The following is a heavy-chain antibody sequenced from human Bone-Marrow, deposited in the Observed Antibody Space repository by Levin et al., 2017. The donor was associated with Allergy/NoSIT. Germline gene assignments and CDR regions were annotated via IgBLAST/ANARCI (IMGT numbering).Heavy chain of an antibody. CDR1: GFTFSDYW. D-gene: IGHD5-24*01. Sequence: GESLKISCAASGFTFSDYWMNWVRQAPGKGLEWVGNIKQDGSEKYYVDSVKGRFTISRDNAKNSLYLQMNSLRAEDTAVYYCAGPSGWLQDYWGQGTLVTVSS. J-gene: IGHJ4*02. V-gene: IGHV3-7*01. CDR3: AGPSGWLQDY. CDR2: IKQDGSEK.